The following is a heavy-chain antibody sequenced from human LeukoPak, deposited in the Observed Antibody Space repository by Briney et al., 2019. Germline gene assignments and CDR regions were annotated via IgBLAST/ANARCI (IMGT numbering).Heavy chain of an antibody. CDR1: GGTFSSYA. Sequence: ASVKVSCKASGGTFSSYAISWVRQAPGQGLEWMGGIIPIFGTANYAQKFRGRVTITTDESTSTAYMELSSLRSEDTAVYYCARGPSGPDYYYYYYMDVWGKGTTVTVSS. CDR2: IIPIFGTA. V-gene: IGHV1-69*05. J-gene: IGHJ6*03. CDR3: ARGPSGPDYYYYYYMDV.